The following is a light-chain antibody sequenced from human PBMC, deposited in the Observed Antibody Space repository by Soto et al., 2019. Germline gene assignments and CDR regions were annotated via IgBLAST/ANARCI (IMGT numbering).Light chain of an antibody. CDR2: EVS. CDR1: SSDVGSYNL. J-gene: IGLJ1*01. CDR3: CSYAGSSTPLI. V-gene: IGLV2-23*02. Sequence: QSVRTQPASVSGSPGQSITISCTGTSSDVGSYNLVSWYQQHPGKAPKLMIYEVSKRPSGVSNRFSGSKSGNTASLTISGLQAEDEADYYCCSYAGSSTPLIFGTGTKLTVL.